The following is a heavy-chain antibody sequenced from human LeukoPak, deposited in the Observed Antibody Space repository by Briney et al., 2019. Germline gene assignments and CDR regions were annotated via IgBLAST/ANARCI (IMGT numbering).Heavy chain of an antibody. J-gene: IGHJ6*02. CDR1: GGFFSGYY. CDR2: INHSGST. CDR3: ARVAYCSSTSCRRVSAYDFAREHQPKYGMDV. D-gene: IGHD2-2*01. Sequence: SETLSLTCAVYGGFFSGYYWSWIRQPPGKGLEWIGEINHSGSTNYNPSLKSRVTISVDTSKNQFSLKLSSVTAADTAVYYCARVAYCSSTSCRRVSAYDFAREHQPKYGMDVWGQGTTVTVSS. V-gene: IGHV4-34*01.